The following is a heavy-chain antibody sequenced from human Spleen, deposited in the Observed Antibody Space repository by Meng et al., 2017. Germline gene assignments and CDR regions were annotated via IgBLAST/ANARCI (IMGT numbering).Heavy chain of an antibody. CDR2: IHFSGST. CDR3: ARVNSDCGGVMCYKGWFDP. V-gene: IGHV4-30-4*01. CDR1: VGSISGGDYY. Sequence: QVQLPDSGPGLVKPLQTLFLTCTVFVGSISGGDYYWSWIRQPPGKGLEWIGYIHFSGSTYYNPSLNSRITISVDMSRNQFSLRLTSVTSADMAVYYCARVNSDCGGVMCYKGWFDPWGQGTLVTVSS. J-gene: IGHJ5*02. D-gene: IGHD2-21*01.